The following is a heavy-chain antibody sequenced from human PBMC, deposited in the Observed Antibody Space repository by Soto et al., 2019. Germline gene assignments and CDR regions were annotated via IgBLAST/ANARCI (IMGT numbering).Heavy chain of an antibody. V-gene: IGHV4-59*01. CDR1: GGSISDYQ. D-gene: IGHD3-16*02. Sequence: QVQLQESGPGLVKPSATLSLTCSISGGSISDYQWNWIRQPPGKGLEWIGYIYHSGRTNYNPSLNSRVTISLDTSAKQFSLRLRSVTAADTAVYYCARMRGLGEISPYSDYWGQGALVTVSS. CDR3: ARMRGLGEISPYSDY. CDR2: IYHSGRT. J-gene: IGHJ4*02.